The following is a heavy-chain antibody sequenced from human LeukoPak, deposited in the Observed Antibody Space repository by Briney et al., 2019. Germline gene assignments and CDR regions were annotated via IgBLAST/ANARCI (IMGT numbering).Heavy chain of an antibody. CDR3: ASGIQRTAAAYSTPEGY. V-gene: IGHV3-30-3*01. CDR2: ISYDGSKK. CDR1: GFIFSTFA. J-gene: IGHJ4*02. Sequence: PGRSLRLSCAASGFIFSTFAMHWVRQAPGKGLEWVAVISYDGSKKYYADSVKGRFTISRDNSKNTLYLQMDSLRLEDTAVFYCASGIQRTAAAYSTPEGYWGQGTLVTVSS. D-gene: IGHD6-13*01.